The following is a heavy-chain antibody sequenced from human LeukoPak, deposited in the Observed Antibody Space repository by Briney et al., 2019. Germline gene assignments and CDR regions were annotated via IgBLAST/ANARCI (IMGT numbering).Heavy chain of an antibody. J-gene: IGHJ4*02. Sequence: ASVKVSCKASGYTFTSYGISWVRQAPGQGLEWMGWISAYSGNTNYAQKLQGRVTMTTDTSTSTDYMELRSLRSDDTAVYYCARDQGVTMVRGVIIAASDYWGQGTLVTVSS. CDR2: ISAYSGNT. CDR3: ARDQGVTMVRGVIIAASDY. D-gene: IGHD3-10*01. V-gene: IGHV1-18*01. CDR1: GYTFTSYG.